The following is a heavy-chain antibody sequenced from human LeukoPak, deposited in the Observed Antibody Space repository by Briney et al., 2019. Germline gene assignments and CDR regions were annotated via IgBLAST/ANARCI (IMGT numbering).Heavy chain of an antibody. CDR2: ISGSGGST. CDR1: GFTFSNYW. V-gene: IGHV3-23*01. Sequence: PGGSLRLSCAASGFTFSNYWMTWVRQAPGKGLEWVSAISGSGGSTYYADSVKGRFTISRDNSKNTLYLQMNSLRAEDTAVYYCAKVTQQLGTFVSWFDPWGQGTLVTVSS. CDR3: AKVTQQLGTFVSWFDP. D-gene: IGHD6-13*01. J-gene: IGHJ5*02.